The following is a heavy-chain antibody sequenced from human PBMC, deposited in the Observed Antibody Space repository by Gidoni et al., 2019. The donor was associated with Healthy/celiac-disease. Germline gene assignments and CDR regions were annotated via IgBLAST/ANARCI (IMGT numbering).Heavy chain of an antibody. CDR3: ARDHQRWKLKGGGY. Sequence: SCAASGFTFSSYAMHWVRQAPGKGLEWVAVISYDGSNKYYADYVKGRFTISRDNSKNTLYLQMNSLRAEDAAVYYCARDHQRWKLKGGGYWGQGTLVTVSS. CDR2: ISYDGSNK. CDR1: GFTFSSYA. V-gene: IGHV3-30-3*01. D-gene: IGHD1-26*01. J-gene: IGHJ4*02.